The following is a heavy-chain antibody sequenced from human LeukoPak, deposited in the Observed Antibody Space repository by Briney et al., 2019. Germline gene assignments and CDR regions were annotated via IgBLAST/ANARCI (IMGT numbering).Heavy chain of an antibody. D-gene: IGHD3-10*01. CDR1: GGTFSSYA. CDR3: ARLVGDLSAFDI. Sequence: SVKVSCKASGGTFSSYAISWVRQAPGQGLEWMGGIIPIFGTANYAQKFQGRVTITADESTSTAYMELSSLRSEDTAVYYCARLVGDLSAFDIWGQGTMVTVSS. J-gene: IGHJ3*02. CDR2: IIPIFGTA. V-gene: IGHV1-69*13.